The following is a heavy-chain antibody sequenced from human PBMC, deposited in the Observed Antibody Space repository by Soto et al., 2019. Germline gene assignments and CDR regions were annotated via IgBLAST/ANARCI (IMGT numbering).Heavy chain of an antibody. Sequence: QITLKESGPTLVKPTQTLTLTCTFSGFSLSTSGVGVGWIRQPPGKALEWLALIYWDDDKRYSPSLKSRLTITKDPSKTKLVRTMTHMDPVDTATYYCAHSSDDILTGYNIDYWGQGTLVTVSS. CDR3: AHSSDDILTGYNIDY. D-gene: IGHD3-9*01. CDR2: IYWDDDK. J-gene: IGHJ4*02. CDR1: GFSLSTSGVG. V-gene: IGHV2-5*02.